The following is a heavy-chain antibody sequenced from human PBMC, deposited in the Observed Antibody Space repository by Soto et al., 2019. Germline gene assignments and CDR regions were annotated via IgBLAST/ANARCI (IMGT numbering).Heavy chain of an antibody. CDR2: IDPSDSYT. V-gene: IGHV5-10-1*01. CDR1: GYSFTSYW. Sequence: GESLKISCKGSGYSFTSYWISWVRQMPGKGLEWMGRIDPSDSYTNYSPSFQGHVTISAGKPISTAYLQWSSLKASDTAMYYCARTPSSAYSLLNYDYCGQGTLVTVSS. D-gene: IGHD5-18*01. J-gene: IGHJ4*02. CDR3: ARTPSSAYSLLNYDY.